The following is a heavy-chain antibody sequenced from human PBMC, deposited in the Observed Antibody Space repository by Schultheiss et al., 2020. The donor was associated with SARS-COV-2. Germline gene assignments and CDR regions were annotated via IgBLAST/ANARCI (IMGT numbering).Heavy chain of an antibody. CDR2: IWYDGSNK. V-gene: IGHV3-33*08. Sequence: GGSLRLSCVVSGFSFSNYGMHWVRQAPGKGLEWVAVIWYDGSNKYYTDSVKGRFTVSRDNAKNKLYLQMNSLRAEDTAVYYCARGVYGDYFDYWGQGTLVTVSS. CDR1: GFSFSNYG. J-gene: IGHJ4*02. D-gene: IGHD4-17*01. CDR3: ARGVYGDYFDY.